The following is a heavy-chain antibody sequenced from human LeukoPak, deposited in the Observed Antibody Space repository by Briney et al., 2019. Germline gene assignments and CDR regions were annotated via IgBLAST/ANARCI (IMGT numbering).Heavy chain of an antibody. V-gene: IGHV3-53*01. Sequence: GGSLRLSCAASGFTVSSNYMSWVRQAPGKGLEWVSVIYSGGSTYYADSVKGRFTISRDNSKNTLYLQMNSLRAEDTAVYYCARVSRPGGDSKPYYYYGMDVWGQGTTVTVSS. CDR1: GFTVSSNY. CDR3: ARVSRPGGDSKPYYYYGMDV. D-gene: IGHD2-21*02. J-gene: IGHJ6*02. CDR2: IYSGGST.